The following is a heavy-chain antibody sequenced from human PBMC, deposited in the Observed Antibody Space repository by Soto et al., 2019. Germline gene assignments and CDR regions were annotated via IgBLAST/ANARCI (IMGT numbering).Heavy chain of an antibody. J-gene: IGHJ6*02. CDR2: IYYSGST. CDR3: ARDLATGPRNHYYYYGMDV. Sequence: SETLSLTCTVSGGSISSYYWSWIRQPPGKGLEWIGYIYYSGSTNYNPSLKSRVTISVDTSKNQFSLKLSSVTAADTAVYYCARDLATGPRNHYYYYGMDVWGQGTTVTVSS. CDR1: GGSISSYY. D-gene: IGHD5-12*01. V-gene: IGHV4-59*01.